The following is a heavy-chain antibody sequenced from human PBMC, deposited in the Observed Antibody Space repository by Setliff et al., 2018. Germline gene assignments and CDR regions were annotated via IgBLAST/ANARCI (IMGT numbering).Heavy chain of an antibody. D-gene: IGHD6-13*01. Sequence: PSETLSLTCTVSGGSISSSSYYWGWIRQPPGKGLEWIGSIYYSGSTYYNPSLKSRVTISVDTSKNQFSLKLSSVTAADTAVCYCARVLAAAGYYYYGMDVWGQGTTVTVSS. CDR1: GGSISSSSYY. V-gene: IGHV4-39*07. CDR3: ARVLAAAGYYYYGMDV. J-gene: IGHJ6*02. CDR2: IYYSGST.